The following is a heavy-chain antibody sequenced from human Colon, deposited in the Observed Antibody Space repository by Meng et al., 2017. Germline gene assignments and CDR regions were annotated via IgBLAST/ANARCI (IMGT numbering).Heavy chain of an antibody. CDR3: ARFPTTVDPFES. CDR2: LYQSGST. Sequence: KDSGPGLVTPSGTVYLTFIVSGGSISSNHWRSWVREFPGRGLEWIGALYQSGSTNYSPSLKSRVTISLAKSKNQFSLKVSYMTAADTSVYFCARFPTTVDPFESWGQGTLVTVSS. CDR1: GGSISSNHW. D-gene: IGHD4-23*01. J-gene: IGHJ4*02. V-gene: IGHV4-4*02.